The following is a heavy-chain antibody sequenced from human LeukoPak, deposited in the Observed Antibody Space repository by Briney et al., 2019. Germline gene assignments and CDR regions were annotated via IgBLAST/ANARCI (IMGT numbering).Heavy chain of an antibody. CDR1: GFTFGNSW. Sequence: GGSLRLSCAASGFTFGNSWVHWVRQAPGKGLVWVSLINADGSTTSYADSVKGRFTISRDNARNTLSLEMNSLTIEDTAVYYCIVVVEPPDSDGFDVWGRGTMITVSS. CDR2: INADGSTT. CDR3: IVVVEPPDSDGFDV. V-gene: IGHV3-74*01. D-gene: IGHD1-14*01. J-gene: IGHJ3*01.